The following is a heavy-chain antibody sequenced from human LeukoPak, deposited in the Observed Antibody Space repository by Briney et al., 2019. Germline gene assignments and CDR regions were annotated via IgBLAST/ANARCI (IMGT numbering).Heavy chain of an antibody. V-gene: IGHV4-30-4*08. Sequence: SETLSLTCSVSGASISNYYWSWIRQPPGKGLEWIGYIYYSGSTYYNPSLKSRVTISVDTSKNQFSLKLSSVTAADTAVYYCAGRITIFGVVSDYWGQGTLVTVSS. CDR2: IYYSGST. D-gene: IGHD3-3*01. CDR3: AGRITIFGVVSDY. J-gene: IGHJ4*02. CDR1: GASISNYY.